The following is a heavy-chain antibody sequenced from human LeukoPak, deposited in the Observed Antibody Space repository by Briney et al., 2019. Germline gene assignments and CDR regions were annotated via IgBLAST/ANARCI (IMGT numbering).Heavy chain of an antibody. J-gene: IGHJ4*02. V-gene: IGHV4-39*01. D-gene: IGHD6-13*01. CDR2: IYYRGNT. CDR1: GGSITDTTYF. CDR3: ARRKVAAEIDY. Sequence: SATLSLTCSVSGGSITDTTYFWGWIRQPPGKGLEWIGSIYYRGNTYYSPPLKSRVTLFVDTSKNQFSLKLTSVTAADTAIYCCARRKVAAEIDYWGQGTLVTVSS.